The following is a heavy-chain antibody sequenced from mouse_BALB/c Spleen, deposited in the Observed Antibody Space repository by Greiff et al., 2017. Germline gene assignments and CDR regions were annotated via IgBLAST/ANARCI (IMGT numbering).Heavy chain of an antibody. J-gene: IGHJ2*01. V-gene: IGHV5-6*01. CDR2: ISSGGSYT. CDR3: ARHLGYGNYDYFDY. CDR1: GFTFSSYG. Sequence: EVQGVESGGDLVKPGGSLKLSCAASGFTFSSYGMSWVRQTPDKRLEWVATISSGGSYTYYPDSVKGRFTISRDNAKNTLYLQMSSLKSEDTAMYYCARHLGYGNYDYFDYWGQGTTLTVSS. D-gene: IGHD2-10*02.